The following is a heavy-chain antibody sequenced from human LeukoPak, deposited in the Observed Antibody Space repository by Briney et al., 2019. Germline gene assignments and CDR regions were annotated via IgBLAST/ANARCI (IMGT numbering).Heavy chain of an antibody. CDR1: GFTFSSYW. Sequence: GGSLRLSCAASGFTFSSYWMSWVRQTPGEGLEYLANINQVGSQTYYMDSVKGRFTISRDNAKNSLYLQMNSLRAEDTAVYYCARGYDYGDYGFDYWGQGTLVTVSS. CDR2: INQVGSQT. CDR3: ARGYDYGDYGFDY. V-gene: IGHV3-7*01. D-gene: IGHD4-17*01. J-gene: IGHJ4*02.